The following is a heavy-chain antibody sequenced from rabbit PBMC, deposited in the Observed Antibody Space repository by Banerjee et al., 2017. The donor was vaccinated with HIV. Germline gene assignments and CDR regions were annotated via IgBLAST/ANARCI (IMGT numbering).Heavy chain of an antibody. Sequence: QEQLEESGGDLVKPEGSLTLTCTASGFSFSSSYYMCWVRQAPGKGLEWIACIYAGSSGSTYSANWAKGRFTISETSSTTVTLQMTSLTAADTATYFCARDPLLVVAGVAAYYGMDLRGPGTLVTVS. CDR3: ARDPLLVVAGVAAYYGMDL. CDR2: IYAGSSGST. J-gene: IGHJ6*01. CDR1: GFSFSSSYY. D-gene: IGHD4-1*01. V-gene: IGHV1S45*01.